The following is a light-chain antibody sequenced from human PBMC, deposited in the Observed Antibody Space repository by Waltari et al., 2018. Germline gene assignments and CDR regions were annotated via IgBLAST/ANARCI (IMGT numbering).Light chain of an antibody. CDR2: AAS. CDR3: QQSYSVPFT. V-gene: IGKV1-39*01. J-gene: IGKJ3*01. Sequence: DIQVTQSPSSLSASVGDRVTITCRASQTINYYLNWYQQKPGKAPKLLIYAASGLHSGAPSRFSGTVSGTEFTLTISSLQPEDFATYFCQQSYSVPFTFGPGTKVDIK. CDR1: QTINYY.